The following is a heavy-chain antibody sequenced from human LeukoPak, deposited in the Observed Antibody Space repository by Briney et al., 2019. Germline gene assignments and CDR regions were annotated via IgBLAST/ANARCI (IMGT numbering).Heavy chain of an antibody. Sequence: GGSLRLSCAASGFTFNDYYMSWIRQAPGKGLEWVSYISSSSSYTNYADSVKGRFTISRDNAKNSLYLQMNSLRAEDTAVYYCARVEQLWSLFDYWSQGTLVTVSS. V-gene: IGHV3-11*06. D-gene: IGHD5-18*01. CDR3: ARVEQLWSLFDY. CDR2: ISSSSSYT. J-gene: IGHJ4*02. CDR1: GFTFNDYY.